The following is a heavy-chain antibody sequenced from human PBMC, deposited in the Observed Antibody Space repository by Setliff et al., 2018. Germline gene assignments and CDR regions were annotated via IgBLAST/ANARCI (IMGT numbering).Heavy chain of an antibody. Sequence: PGGSLRLSCAASGFTFSSYAMTWVRQAPGKGLECVSGISATSGTTNYADSVKGRFTISRDNSKNTLYLQMNSLRAEDTAVYYCAKRDYYDSSGYLLPYMDVWGKGTTVTVSS. J-gene: IGHJ6*03. D-gene: IGHD3-22*01. V-gene: IGHV3-23*01. CDR2: ISATSGTT. CDR3: AKRDYYDSSGYLLPYMDV. CDR1: GFTFSSYA.